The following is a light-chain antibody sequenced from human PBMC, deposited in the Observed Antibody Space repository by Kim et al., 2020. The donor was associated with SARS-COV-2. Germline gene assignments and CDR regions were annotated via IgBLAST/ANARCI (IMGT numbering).Light chain of an antibody. J-gene: IGKJ1*01. CDR3: QKCDSAPWT. CDR2: AAS. Sequence: ASLGDRVTITCRASQDISNYLAWFQLKPGKAPKLLIYAASAWQPGVPSRFSGSGSGTDFTLAVTSLQPEDVATYYCQKCDSAPWTFGQGTKVDIK. CDR1: QDISNY. V-gene: IGKV1-27*01.